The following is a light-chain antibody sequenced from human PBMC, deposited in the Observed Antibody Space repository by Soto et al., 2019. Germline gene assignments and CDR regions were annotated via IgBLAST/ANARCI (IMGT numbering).Light chain of an antibody. Sequence: QSALTQPASVSGSPGQSITISCTGTNSDVGGYNYVSWYQQHPGKAPKLMIYEVSNRPSGVSNRFFGSKSGNTASLTISGLQAEDEADYYCSSYTSSSTLVFGGGTKVTVL. CDR3: SSYTSSSTLV. CDR1: NSDVGGYNY. CDR2: EVS. J-gene: IGLJ2*01. V-gene: IGLV2-14*01.